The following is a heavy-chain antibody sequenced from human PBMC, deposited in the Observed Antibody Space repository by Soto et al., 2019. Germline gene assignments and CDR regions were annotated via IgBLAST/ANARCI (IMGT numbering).Heavy chain of an antibody. D-gene: IGHD3-10*01. V-gene: IGHV4-31*11. CDR3: ARGPKFGELLYRYFDY. CDR1: GGSINSGGYY. Sequence: SETLSLTCAVCGGSINSGGYYWSWIRQQGGKGLEWVGYIYYSGNTYYNPSLKSQVTISVDTSKNQFSLKLSSVTAADTAVYYCARGPKFGELLYRYFDYWGQGTLVTVSS. J-gene: IGHJ4*02. CDR2: IYYSGNT.